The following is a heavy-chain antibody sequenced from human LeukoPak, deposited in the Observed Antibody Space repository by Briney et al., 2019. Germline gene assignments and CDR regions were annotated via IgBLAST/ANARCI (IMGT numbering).Heavy chain of an antibody. CDR3: TILRGELPHAFDI. CDR1: GFTFSGSA. CDR2: IRSKANSYAT. V-gene: IGHV3-73*01. J-gene: IGHJ3*02. D-gene: IGHD1-26*01. Sequence: GGSLRLSCAASGFTFSGSAMHWIRQASGKGLEWVGRIRSKANSYATAYAASVKGRFTISRDDSKNTAYLQMNSLKTEDTAVYYCTILRGELPHAFDIWGQGTMVTVSS.